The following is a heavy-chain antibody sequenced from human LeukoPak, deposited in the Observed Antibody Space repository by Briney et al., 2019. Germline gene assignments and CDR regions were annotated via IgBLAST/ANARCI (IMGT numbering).Heavy chain of an antibody. J-gene: IGHJ4*02. CDR1: GFTFSSYS. Sequence: GGSLRLSCAASGFTFSSYSMNWVRQAPGKGLEWVSYISSSSSTIYYADSVKGRFTISRDNAENSLYLQMNSLRAEDTAVYYCAKTAEGGSYSRDYWGQGTLVTVSS. CDR3: AKTAEGGSYSRDY. D-gene: IGHD1-26*01. V-gene: IGHV3-48*04. CDR2: ISSSSSTI.